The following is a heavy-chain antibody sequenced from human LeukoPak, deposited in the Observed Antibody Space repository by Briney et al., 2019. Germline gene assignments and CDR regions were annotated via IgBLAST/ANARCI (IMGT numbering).Heavy chain of an antibody. CDR2: ISSSSSTT. CDR1: GFTFSIYS. V-gene: IGHV3-48*01. D-gene: IGHD5-24*01. Sequence: GGSLRLSCAASGFTFSIYSMNWVRQAPGKGLEWVSYISSSSSTTHYADSVKGRFTISRDNAKNSLYLQMNSLRAEDTAVYYCARDGYNWGGNYWGQGTLVTVSS. J-gene: IGHJ4*02. CDR3: ARDGYNWGGNY.